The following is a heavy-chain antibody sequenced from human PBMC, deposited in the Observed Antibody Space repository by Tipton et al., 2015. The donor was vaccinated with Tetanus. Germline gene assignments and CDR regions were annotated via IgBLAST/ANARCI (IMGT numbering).Heavy chain of an antibody. Sequence: SLRLSCAASGFTFSSYVMHWVRQAPGKGLEWVALISSDGTNKYYADSVKGRFTISRDNSKSTLYLQMNSPRAGDTAVYYCARGYCSGDTCYLYFFDYWGQGTLVTVSS. CDR1: GFTFSSYV. CDR3: ARGYCSGDTCYLYFFDY. J-gene: IGHJ4*02. V-gene: IGHV3-30-3*01. D-gene: IGHD2-15*01. CDR2: ISSDGTNK.